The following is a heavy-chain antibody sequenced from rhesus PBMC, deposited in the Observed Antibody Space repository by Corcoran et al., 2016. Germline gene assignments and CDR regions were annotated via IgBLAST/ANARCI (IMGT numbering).Heavy chain of an antibody. Sequence: QVQLQESGPGLVKPSETLSLTCAVSGASISTYWWTWIRQSPGKGLEWIGEINGDSGTTNYNPSLKSRVTMSKDASRNQFSLKRSSVTAADTAVYYCTRDPLVSGLDSWGQGVVVTVSS. D-gene: IGHD1-44*01. V-gene: IGHV4-80*01. CDR2: INGDSGTT. CDR1: GASISTYW. CDR3: TRDPLVSGLDS. J-gene: IGHJ6*01.